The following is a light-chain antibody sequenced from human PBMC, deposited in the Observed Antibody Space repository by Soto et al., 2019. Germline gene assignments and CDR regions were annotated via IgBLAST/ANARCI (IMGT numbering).Light chain of an antibody. CDR3: QHRTNWPRT. CDR1: QSVGTF. Sequence: EVVLTQSPVTLSLSPGERATLSCRASQSVGTFLAWYQQKPGQAPRLIIYDTSNRATGIPARFSGTWSGIDFALTISSVEPEDFAVYFCQHRTNWPRTFGQGTKLDIK. J-gene: IGKJ2*01. V-gene: IGKV3-11*01. CDR2: DTS.